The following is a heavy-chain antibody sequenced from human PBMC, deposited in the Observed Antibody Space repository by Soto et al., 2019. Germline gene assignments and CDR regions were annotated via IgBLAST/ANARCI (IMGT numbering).Heavy chain of an antibody. J-gene: IGHJ4*02. CDR3: AKDAKRIAVAGTQVDY. CDR1: GFTFSSYG. Sequence: GGSLRLSCAASGFTFSSYGMHWVRQAPGKGLEWVAVISYDGSNKYYADSVKGRFTISRDNPKNTLYLQMNSLRAEDTAVYYCAKDAKRIAVAGTQVDYWGQGTLVTVSS. D-gene: IGHD6-19*01. CDR2: ISYDGSNK. V-gene: IGHV3-30*18.